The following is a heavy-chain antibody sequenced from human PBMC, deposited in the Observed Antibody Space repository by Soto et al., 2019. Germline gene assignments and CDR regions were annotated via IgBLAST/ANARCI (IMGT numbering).Heavy chain of an antibody. V-gene: IGHV2-5*02. CDR1: GFSLSTSGVA. J-gene: IGHJ4*02. D-gene: IGHD3-22*01. Sequence: SGPTLVNPTQTLTLTCTFSGFSLSTSGVAVGWIRQSPGKALEWLALIYWDDEKRYSPSLKSRLTITKDTSKNQVVLTMTNMDPADTATYYCARSTYYYDSSGYGFYYFDYWGQGTLVTVSS. CDR3: ARSTYYYDSSGYGFYYFDY. CDR2: IYWDDEK.